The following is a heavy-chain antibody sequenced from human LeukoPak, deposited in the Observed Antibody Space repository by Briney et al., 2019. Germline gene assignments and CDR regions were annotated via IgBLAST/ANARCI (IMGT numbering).Heavy chain of an antibody. CDR1: GYTLSNHA. V-gene: IGHV7-4-1*02. CDR2: INTNTGNP. J-gene: IGHJ4*02. D-gene: IGHD3-22*01. CDR3: ARELPQGPYDSSGYSFDY. Sequence: ASVKVSCKGSGYTLSNHAFSWVRQAPGQGLEWMGWINTNTGNPTYAQGFTGRFVFSLDTSVSTAYLQISSLKAEDTAVYYCARELPQGPYDSSGYSFDYWGQGTLVTVSS.